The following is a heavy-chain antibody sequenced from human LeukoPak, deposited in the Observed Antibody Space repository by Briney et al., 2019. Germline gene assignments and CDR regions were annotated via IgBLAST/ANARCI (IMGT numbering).Heavy chain of an antibody. D-gene: IGHD2-2*01. CDR2: ISGSGGST. V-gene: IGHV3-23*01. CDR3: AKGGCSSTSCRFGFDY. CDR1: GFTFSSYA. J-gene: IGHJ4*02. Sequence: GGSLRLSCAASGFTFSSYAMSWVRQAPGKGLEWVSAISGSGGSTYYADSVKGRFTISRDNSKNTLYLQMNSLRAEDTAVYYCAKGGCSSTSCRFGFDYWGQGTLVTVSS.